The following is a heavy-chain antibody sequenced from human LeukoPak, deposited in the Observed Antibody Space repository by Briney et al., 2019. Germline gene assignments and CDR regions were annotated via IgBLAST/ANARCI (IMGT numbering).Heavy chain of an antibody. J-gene: IGHJ4*02. D-gene: IGHD1-26*01. CDR3: AKDGGTHFDH. CDR2: ISSSGTTI. V-gene: IGHV3-11*04. Sequence: PGGSLRLSCAASGFTVSHNFMSWVRQAPGKGLEWVSYISSSGTTISYAQSVKGRFTITRDNAQNSLTLHMNTLRADDTAVYYCAKDGGTHFDHWGQGTLVTVSS. CDR1: GFTVSHNF.